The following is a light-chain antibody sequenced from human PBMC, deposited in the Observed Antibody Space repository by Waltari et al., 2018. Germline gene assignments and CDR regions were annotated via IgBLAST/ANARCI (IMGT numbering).Light chain of an antibody. J-gene: IGLJ2*01. CDR2: EGS. V-gene: IGLV2-23*01. Sequence: QSALTQPASVSGSPGQSITISCTGTSSDVGSYNLVSWYQQHPGKAPKLMIYEGSKRPSGCSNRFSGSKSGNTASLTISGLQAEDEADYYCCSYAGSSTFDVVFGGGTKLTVL. CDR3: CSYAGSSTFDVV. CDR1: SSDVGSYNL.